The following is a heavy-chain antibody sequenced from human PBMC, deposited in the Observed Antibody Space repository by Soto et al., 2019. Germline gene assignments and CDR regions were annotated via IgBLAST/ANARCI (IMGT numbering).Heavy chain of an antibody. CDR1: GFTFSSYA. V-gene: IGHV3-23*01. CDR2: ISGSGGST. Sequence: GSLRLSCAASGFTFSSYAMSWVRQAPGKGLEWVSAISGSGGSTYYADSVKGRFTISRDNSKNTLYLQMNSLRAEDTAVYYCAKDRGSSIAAAGINWFDPWGQGTLVTVSS. CDR3: AKDRGSSIAAAGINWFDP. D-gene: IGHD6-13*01. J-gene: IGHJ5*02.